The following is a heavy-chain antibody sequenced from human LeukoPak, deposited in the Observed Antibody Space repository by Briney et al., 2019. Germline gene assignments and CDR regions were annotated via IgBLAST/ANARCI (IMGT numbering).Heavy chain of an antibody. CDR3: ASRDGYYYDSSGYPDAFDI. D-gene: IGHD3-22*01. J-gene: IGHJ3*02. CDR2: IYPGDSDT. Sequence: PGESLKISCKGSGYSFTGYWIGWVRQMPGKGLEWMGIIYPGDSDTRYSPSFQGQVTISADKSISTAYLQWSSLKASDTAMYYCASRDGYYYDSSGYPDAFDIWGQGTMVTVSS. V-gene: IGHV5-51*01. CDR1: GYSFTGYW.